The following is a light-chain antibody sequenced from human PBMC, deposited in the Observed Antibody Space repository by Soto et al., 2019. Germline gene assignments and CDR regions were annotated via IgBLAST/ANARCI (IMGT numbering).Light chain of an antibody. CDR2: GNS. Sequence: QPVLTQPPSVSGAPGQRVTISCTGSSSNSGAGYDVNWYQQLPGTAPKLLIYGNSNRPSGVPDRFSGSKSGTSASLAITGLQAEDEADYYCQSYDSSLVVFGGGTKLTV. V-gene: IGLV1-40*01. CDR1: SSNSGAGYD. J-gene: IGLJ2*01. CDR3: QSYDSSLVV.